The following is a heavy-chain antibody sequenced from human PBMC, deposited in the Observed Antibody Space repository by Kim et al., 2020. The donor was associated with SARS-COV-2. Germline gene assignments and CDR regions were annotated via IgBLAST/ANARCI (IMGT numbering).Heavy chain of an antibody. CDR3: VKEGADEYSSGWYDEGWFDP. CDR1: GFTFSSYA. J-gene: IGHJ5*02. D-gene: IGHD6-19*01. Sequence: GGSLRLSCSASGFTFSSYAMHWVRQAPGKGLEYVSAISSNGGSTYYADSVKGRFTISRDNSKNTLYLQMSSLRAEDTAVYYCVKEGADEYSSGWYDEGWFDPWGQGTLVTVSS. CDR2: ISSNGGST. V-gene: IGHV3-64D*09.